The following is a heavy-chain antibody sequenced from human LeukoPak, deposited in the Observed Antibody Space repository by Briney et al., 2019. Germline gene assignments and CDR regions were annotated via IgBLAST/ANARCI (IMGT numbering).Heavy chain of an antibody. D-gene: IGHD1-26*01. CDR2: IYYSGTT. Sequence: SETLSLTCTVSGGSISSSGYYWGWIRQPPGEGLEWIGSIYYSGTTYYNPSLKSRITIPVDTSKNQFSLKLSSVTAADTAVYYCARHKWEVRDYYYYYYMDVWGRGTTVTVSS. J-gene: IGHJ6*03. CDR3: ARHKWEVRDYYYYYYMDV. CDR1: GGSISSSGYY. V-gene: IGHV4-39*01.